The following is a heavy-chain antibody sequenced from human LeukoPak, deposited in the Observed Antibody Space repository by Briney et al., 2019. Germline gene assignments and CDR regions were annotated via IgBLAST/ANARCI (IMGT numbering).Heavy chain of an antibody. D-gene: IGHD3-10*01. J-gene: IGHJ3*02. V-gene: IGHV3-53*01. CDR3: ARDTGRHYGSGTNVFDI. Sequence: GALRLSCAASGFTFSSYSMNWVRQAPGKGLEWVSVIYSGGSTYYADSVKGRFTISRDNSKNTLYLQMNSLRAEDTAVYYCARDTGRHYGSGTNVFDIWGQGTMVTVSS. CDR1: GFTFSSYS. CDR2: IYSGGST.